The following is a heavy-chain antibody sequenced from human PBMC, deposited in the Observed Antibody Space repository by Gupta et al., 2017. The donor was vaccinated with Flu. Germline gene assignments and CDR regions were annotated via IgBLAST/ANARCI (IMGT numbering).Heavy chain of an antibody. CDR2: IGTAGDT. D-gene: IGHD3-3*01. CDR3: ARATSAGLVFDY. V-gene: IGHV3-13*01. Sequence: EVQLVESGGGLVQPGGSLRLSCAASGFTFSSYDMHWVRQATGKGLEWVSAIGTAGDTYYPGSVKGRFTTSRENAKNSLYLQMNSLRAGDTAVYYCARATSAGLVFDYWGQGTLVTVSS. J-gene: IGHJ4*02. CDR1: GFTFSSYD.